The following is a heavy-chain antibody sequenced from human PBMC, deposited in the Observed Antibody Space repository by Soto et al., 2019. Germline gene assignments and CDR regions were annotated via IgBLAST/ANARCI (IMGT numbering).Heavy chain of an antibody. CDR2: SSNSGSFT. J-gene: IGHJ4*02. V-gene: IGHV3-11*06. Sequence: GGSLRLSCAASGFTFSDHYMSWIRQAPGKGLEWIGYSSNSGSFTRYADSVKGRFSISRDNAKNSLYLQINSLRGDDTATYFCVRSGDNYNLLDYWGQGTPVTVSS. CDR1: GFTFSDHY. CDR3: VRSGDNYNLLDY. D-gene: IGHD1-1*01.